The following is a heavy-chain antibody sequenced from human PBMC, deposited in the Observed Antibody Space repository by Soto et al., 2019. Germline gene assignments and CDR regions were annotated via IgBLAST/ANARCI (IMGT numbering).Heavy chain of an antibody. V-gene: IGHV1-18*01. CDR1: GHTFSNYG. Sequence: QVQLVQSGGEVKRPGASLKVSCKTSGHTFSNYGITWVRQAPGQPLEWLGWISLYSDGTNYAQKFQGRVSMTTDTSTTTAYMELRSLRSDDTAVYYCARVVPGAEAWFGPWGQGTLVTVSS. D-gene: IGHD2-2*01. CDR3: ARVVPGAEAWFGP. J-gene: IGHJ5*02. CDR2: ISLYSDGT.